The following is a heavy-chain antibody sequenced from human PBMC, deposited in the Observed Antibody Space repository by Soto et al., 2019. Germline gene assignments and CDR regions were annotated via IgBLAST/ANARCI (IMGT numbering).Heavy chain of an antibody. D-gene: IGHD2-2*01. Sequence: ASVKVSCKASGYTFTSNSIGWVRQAPGQWLEWMGWINVYNGNTKYAQQLQGRVTLTTDTSTSTAYMDLRSLRSDDTAVYYCARISSASSCWLPDYRGQGTLVTVSS. CDR1: GYTFTSNS. V-gene: IGHV1-18*04. CDR2: INVYNGNT. CDR3: ARISSASSCWLPDY. J-gene: IGHJ4*02.